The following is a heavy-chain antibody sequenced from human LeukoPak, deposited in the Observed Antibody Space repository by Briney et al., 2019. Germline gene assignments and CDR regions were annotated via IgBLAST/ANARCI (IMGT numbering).Heavy chain of an antibody. V-gene: IGHV1-2*02. CDR2: INPNSGGT. CDR1: GYTFTAYY. D-gene: IGHD6-13*01. J-gene: IGHJ3*02. CDR3: ARGGIYSRNFDAFDI. Sequence: EASVKVSCKASGYTFTAYYMHWVRQAPGQGPEWMGWINPNSGGTDYAQKFQGRVTMTRDTSISTAYMELSSLTSDDTAVYYCARGGIYSRNFDAFDIWGQGTMVTVSS.